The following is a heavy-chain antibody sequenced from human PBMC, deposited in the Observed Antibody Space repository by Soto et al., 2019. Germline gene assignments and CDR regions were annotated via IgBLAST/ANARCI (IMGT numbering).Heavy chain of an antibody. CDR1: GYTFTSYG. CDR2: ISAYNGKT. V-gene: IGHV1-18*01. J-gene: IGHJ4*02. CDR3: ARVPGSDCSSTSCYGY. Sequence: QVQLVQSGAEVKKPGASVKVSCKASGYTFTSYGISWVRQAPGQGLEWMGWISAYNGKTNYAQKLQGRGTMTTDTSTSTAYMERRSLRSDDTAVYYCARVPGSDCSSTSCYGYWGQGTLVTVSS. D-gene: IGHD2-2*01.